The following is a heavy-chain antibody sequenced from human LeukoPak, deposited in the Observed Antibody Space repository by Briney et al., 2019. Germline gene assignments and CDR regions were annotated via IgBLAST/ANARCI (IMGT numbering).Heavy chain of an antibody. D-gene: IGHD3-9*01. CDR3: ARDTLGYYDILTGYSHFDY. CDR2: ISASGAGT. Sequence: GGSLRLSCGVSGFTFSSFGMSWVRQAPGKGLEWVSGISASGAGTYYADSVKGRFTISRDNSKDTLYLQMNSLRAEDTAVYFCARDTLGYYDILTGYSHFDYWGQGTLVTVSS. J-gene: IGHJ4*02. V-gene: IGHV3-23*01. CDR1: GFTFSSFG.